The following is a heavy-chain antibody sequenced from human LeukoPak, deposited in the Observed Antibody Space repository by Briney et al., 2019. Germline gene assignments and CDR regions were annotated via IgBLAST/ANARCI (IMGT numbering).Heavy chain of an antibody. CDR1: GYTFTSHG. J-gene: IGHJ4*02. CDR2: MSVYNGNT. D-gene: IGHD5-12*01. Sequence: ASVKVSCKASGYTFTSHGISWLRQAPGQGLEWLGWMSVYNGNTNYAQKLQGRVAMTIDTSTSTTYMELRSLRSDDTALYYCARWPRDPSGYFDYWGQGTLVTVSS. CDR3: ARWPRDPSGYFDY. V-gene: IGHV1-18*01.